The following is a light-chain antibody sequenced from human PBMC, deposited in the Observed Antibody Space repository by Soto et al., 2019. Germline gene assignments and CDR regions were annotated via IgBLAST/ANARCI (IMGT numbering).Light chain of an antibody. Sequence: QSALTQPASVSGSPGQSITISCTGTNSDVGGYDYVSWYQQYPGKAPRVIIYEVSKRPSGISNRFSGSKSGNMASLTISGLQAVDEADYYCQSYDSSLSGWVFGGGTKVTVL. CDR3: QSYDSSLSGWV. V-gene: IGLV2-14*01. CDR1: NSDVGGYDY. CDR2: EVS. J-gene: IGLJ3*02.